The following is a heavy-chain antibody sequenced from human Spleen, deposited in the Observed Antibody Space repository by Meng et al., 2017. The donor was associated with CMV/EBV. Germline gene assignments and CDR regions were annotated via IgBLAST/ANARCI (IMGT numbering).Heavy chain of an antibody. CDR1: GFTFSSYE. CDR3: ARDKNNFGRKLFGMDV. V-gene: IGHV3-48*03. D-gene: IGHD1-20*01. CDR2: ISSSGSTI. Sequence: GGSLRLSCAASGFTFSSYEMNWVRQAPGKGLEWVSYISSSGSTIYYADSVKGRFTISRDNAKNSLYLQMNSLRVEDSAFYYCARDKNNFGRKLFGMDVWGQGTTVTVSS. J-gene: IGHJ6*02.